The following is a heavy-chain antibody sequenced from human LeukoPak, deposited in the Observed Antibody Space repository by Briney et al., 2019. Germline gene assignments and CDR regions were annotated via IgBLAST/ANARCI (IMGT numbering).Heavy chain of an antibody. Sequence: PSETLSLTXTVSGGSISSSTYYWGWIRQPPGKGLEWIASMYYSGSTYYNPSLKSRVTISVDTSKNQFSLKVSSVTAADTAVYYCARLPAATDTWGQGTMVTVSS. CDR3: ARLPAATDT. CDR2: MYYSGST. J-gene: IGHJ3*02. V-gene: IGHV4-39*01. CDR1: GGSISSSTYY.